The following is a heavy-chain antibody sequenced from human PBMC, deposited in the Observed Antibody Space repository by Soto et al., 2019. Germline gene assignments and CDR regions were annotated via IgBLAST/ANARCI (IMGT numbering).Heavy chain of an antibody. D-gene: IGHD6-19*01. J-gene: IGHJ6*02. CDR3: TRGSSGWYYYGMDV. CDR1: GFPFGDYA. V-gene: IGHV3-49*04. Sequence: GGSLRLSCTASGFPFGDYAMRLVRQAPGKGLECVCFIRSKAYGGTTEYAASVKGRFTISRDEPKSIAYLQMNSLKTEDTAVCYCTRGSSGWYYYGMDVWGQGTTVTVSS. CDR2: IRSKAYGGTT.